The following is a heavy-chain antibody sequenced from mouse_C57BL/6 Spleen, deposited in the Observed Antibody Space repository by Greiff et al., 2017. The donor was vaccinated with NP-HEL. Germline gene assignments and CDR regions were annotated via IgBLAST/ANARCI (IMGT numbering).Heavy chain of an antibody. D-gene: IGHD2-1*01. Sequence: VQLQQPGAELVKPGASVKMSCKASGYTFTSYWITWVKQRPGQGLEWIGDIYPGSGSTNYNEKFKSKATLTVDTSSSTAYMQLSSLTSEDSAVYYCARSTMVPSWFAYWGQGTLVTVSA. V-gene: IGHV1-55*01. CDR2: IYPGSGST. J-gene: IGHJ3*01. CDR1: GYTFTSYW. CDR3: ARSTMVPSWFAY.